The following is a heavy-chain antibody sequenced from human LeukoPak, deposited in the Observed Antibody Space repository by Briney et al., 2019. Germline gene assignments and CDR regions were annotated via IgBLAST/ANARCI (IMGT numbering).Heavy chain of an antibody. CDR2: IYYSGST. V-gene: IGHV4-59*08. CDR3: AGGVYYYDSSGYSGLDI. CDR1: GGSISSYY. D-gene: IGHD3-22*01. J-gene: IGHJ3*02. Sequence: PSETLSLTCTVSGGSISSYYWSWIRQPPGKGLEWIGYIYYSGSTNYNPSLKSRVTISVDTSKNQFSLKLSSVTAADTAVYYCAGGVYYYDSSGYSGLDIWGQGTMVTVSS.